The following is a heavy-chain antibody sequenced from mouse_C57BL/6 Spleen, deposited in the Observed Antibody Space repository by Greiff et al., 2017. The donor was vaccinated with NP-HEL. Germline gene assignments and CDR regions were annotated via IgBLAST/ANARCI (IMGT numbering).Heavy chain of an antibody. D-gene: IGHD1-1*01. CDR3: AREIYYYGSSYVDDYAMDY. CDR1: GYTFTDYY. J-gene: IGHJ4*01. Sequence: QVQLKESGAELVRPGASVKLSCKASGYTFTDYYINWVKQRPGQGLEWIARIYPGSGNTYYNEKFKGKATLTAEKSSSTAYMQLSSLTSEDSAVYFCAREIYYYGSSYVDDYAMDYWGQGTSVTVSS. CDR2: IYPGSGNT. V-gene: IGHV1-76*01.